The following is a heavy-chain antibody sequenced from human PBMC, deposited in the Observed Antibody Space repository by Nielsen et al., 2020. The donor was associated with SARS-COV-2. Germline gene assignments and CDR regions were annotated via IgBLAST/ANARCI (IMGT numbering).Heavy chain of an antibody. CDR1: GFTFSNYG. CDR3: AKDVWSGAHQIGPDY. Sequence: SLRLSCAASGFTFSNYGMHWVRQVAGKGLEWVAIVSRDGSDTFYVDSLEGRFTISRDNSKNTVSLEMNSLRAEDTAVYHCAKDVWSGAHQIGPDYWGQGTLVTVSS. D-gene: IGHD3-3*01. J-gene: IGHJ4*02. V-gene: IGHV3-30*18. CDR2: VSRDGSDT.